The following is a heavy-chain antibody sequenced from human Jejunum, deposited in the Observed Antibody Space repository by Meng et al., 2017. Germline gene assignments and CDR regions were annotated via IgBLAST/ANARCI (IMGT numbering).Heavy chain of an antibody. CDR2: IYHSGRS. CDR1: GDSISSTSW. CDR3: ARGVGDIRFGFDY. J-gene: IGHJ4*02. D-gene: IGHD3-16*01. Sequence: QVHRHESGPGLVKPSGTRSLTCEVSGDSISSTSWWDWLRQPPGKGLEWIGEIYHSGRSNFIPSLKSRVSISLDESKNQFSLTLNSVTAADTAVYYCARGVGDIRFGFDYWGQGILVTVSS. V-gene: IGHV4-4*02.